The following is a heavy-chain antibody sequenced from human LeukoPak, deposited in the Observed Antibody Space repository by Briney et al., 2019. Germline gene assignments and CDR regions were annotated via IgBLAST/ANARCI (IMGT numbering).Heavy chain of an antibody. CDR3: AREYYDFWSGSDDAFDI. V-gene: IGHV4-61*02. CDR2: IYTSGST. Sequence: SETLSLTCTVSGGSISSGSYYWSCIRQPAGKGLECIGRIYTSGSTNYNPSLKSRVTISVDTSKNQFSLKLSSVTAADTAVYYCAREYYDFWSGSDDAFDIWGQGTMVTVSS. CDR1: GGSISSGSYY. J-gene: IGHJ3*02. D-gene: IGHD3-3*01.